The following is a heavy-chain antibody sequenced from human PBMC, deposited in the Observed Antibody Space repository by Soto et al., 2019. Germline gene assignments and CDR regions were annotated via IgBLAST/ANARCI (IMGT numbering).Heavy chain of an antibody. D-gene: IGHD5-18*01. CDR1: GFTFRSYW. CDR2: INSDGSST. V-gene: IGHV3-74*01. Sequence: GGSLRLSCAVSGFTFRSYWMHWVRQAPGKGLVWVSRINSDGSSTNYADSVKGRFTVSRDNAKSTLYLQMNSLRAEDTAVYYCARAGVGYRYGNFDYWGEGTLVTVSS. CDR3: ARAGVGYRYGNFDY. J-gene: IGHJ4*02.